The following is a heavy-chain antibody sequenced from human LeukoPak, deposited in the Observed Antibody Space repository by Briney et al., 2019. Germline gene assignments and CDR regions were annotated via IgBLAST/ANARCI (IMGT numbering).Heavy chain of an antibody. J-gene: IGHJ4*02. V-gene: IGHV1-24*01. CDR3: ATGVEGAIPNDY. CDR1: GYTLTELS. D-gene: IGHD1-26*01. Sequence: ASVKVSCKVSGYTLTELSMHWERQAPGKGLEWMGGFDPEDGETIYAQKFQGRVTMTEDTSTDTAYMELSSLRSEDTAVYYCATGVEGAIPNDYWGQGTLVTVSS. CDR2: FDPEDGET.